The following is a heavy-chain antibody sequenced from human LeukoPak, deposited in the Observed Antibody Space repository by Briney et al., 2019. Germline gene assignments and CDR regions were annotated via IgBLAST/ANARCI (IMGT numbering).Heavy chain of an antibody. CDR2: IIPILGIA. D-gene: IGHD6-19*01. CDR3: ASPRKEGPPGIAVAQPSYYYYGMDV. Sequence: ASVKVSCKASGGTFSSYAISWVRQAPGQGLEWMGRIIPILGIANYAQKFQGRVTITADKSTSTAYMELSSLRSEDTAVYYCASPRKEGPPGIAVAQPSYYYYGMDVWGQGTTVTVSS. J-gene: IGHJ6*02. V-gene: IGHV1-69*04. CDR1: GGTFSSYA.